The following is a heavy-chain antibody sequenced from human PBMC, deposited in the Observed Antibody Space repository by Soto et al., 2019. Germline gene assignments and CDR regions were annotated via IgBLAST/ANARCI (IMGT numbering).Heavy chain of an antibody. J-gene: IGHJ4*02. Sequence: EVQLLESGGGLVQPGGSLRLSCAASGFTFSSYAMSWVRQAPGKGLEWVSAISGSGGSTYYADSVKGRFTISRDNSKNTLYLQMISLRAEDTAVYYCAKVRIQLWFLDYWGQGTLVTVSS. CDR1: GFTFSSYA. CDR2: ISGSGGST. D-gene: IGHD5-18*01. V-gene: IGHV3-23*01. CDR3: AKVRIQLWFLDY.